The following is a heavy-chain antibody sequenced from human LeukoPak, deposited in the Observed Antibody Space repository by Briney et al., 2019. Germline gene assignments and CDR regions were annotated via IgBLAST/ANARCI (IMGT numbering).Heavy chain of an antibody. D-gene: IGHD6-13*01. Sequence: ASVKVSCTASGYTFTEFFMHWVRQAPGQGLEWMGIIRPSGGSTNSAQKFQGRVTMTSDTSTSTVYMVLSSLTSADTAVYYCARAESSNWYAGIDYWGQGTLVTVSS. V-gene: IGHV1-46*01. J-gene: IGHJ4*02. CDR2: IRPSGGST. CDR1: GYTFTEFF. CDR3: ARAESSNWYAGIDY.